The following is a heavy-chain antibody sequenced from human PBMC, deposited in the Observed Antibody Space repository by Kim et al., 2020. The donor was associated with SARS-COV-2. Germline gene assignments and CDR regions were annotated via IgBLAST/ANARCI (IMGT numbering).Heavy chain of an antibody. Sequence: SVKGRFTISRDDSKSIAYLQMNSLKTEDTAVYYCTRDRYYGSGSYRWFDPWGQGTLVTVSS. D-gene: IGHD3-10*01. V-gene: IGHV3-49*02. J-gene: IGHJ5*02. CDR3: TRDRYYGSGSYRWFDP.